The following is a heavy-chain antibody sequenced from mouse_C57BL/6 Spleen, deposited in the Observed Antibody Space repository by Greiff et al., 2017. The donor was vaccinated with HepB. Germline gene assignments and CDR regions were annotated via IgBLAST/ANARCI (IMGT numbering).Heavy chain of an antibody. CDR2: INPSNGGT. CDR1: GYTFTSYW. J-gene: IGHJ1*03. Sequence: QVHVKQPGTELVKPGASVKLSCKASGYTFTSYWMHWVKQRPGQGLEWIGNINPSNGGTNYNEKFKSKATLTVDKSSSTAYMQLSSLTSEDSAVYYCARIDYGSRYFDVWGTGTTVTVSS. D-gene: IGHD1-1*01. CDR3: ARIDYGSRYFDV. V-gene: IGHV1-53*01.